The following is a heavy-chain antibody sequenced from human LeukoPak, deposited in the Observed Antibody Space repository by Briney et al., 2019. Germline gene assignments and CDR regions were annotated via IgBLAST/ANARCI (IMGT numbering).Heavy chain of an antibody. CDR3: ARDFPTIARLRGPADY. V-gene: IGHV3-48*04. CDR1: GFTFSSYS. CDR2: ISSSSSTI. D-gene: IGHD3-9*01. Sequence: PGGSLRLSCAASGFTFSSYSMNWVRQAPGKGLEWVSYISSSSSTIYYADSVKGRFTISRDNAKNSLYLQMNSLRAEDTAVYYCARDFPTIARLRGPADYWGQGTLVTVSS. J-gene: IGHJ4*02.